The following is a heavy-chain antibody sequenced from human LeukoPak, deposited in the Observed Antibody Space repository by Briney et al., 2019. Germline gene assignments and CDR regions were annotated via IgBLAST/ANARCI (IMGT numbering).Heavy chain of an antibody. CDR3: ARDWQWLVKSGNIDY. CDR1: GFTFSSYW. CDR2: INSDGSST. D-gene: IGHD6-19*01. Sequence: GGSLRLSCAASGFTFSSYWMHWVRQAPGKGLVWVSRINSDGSSTSYADSVKGRFTISRDNAKNALYLQMNSLRAEDTAVYYCARDWQWLVKSGNIDYWGQGTLVTVSS. V-gene: IGHV3-74*01. J-gene: IGHJ4*02.